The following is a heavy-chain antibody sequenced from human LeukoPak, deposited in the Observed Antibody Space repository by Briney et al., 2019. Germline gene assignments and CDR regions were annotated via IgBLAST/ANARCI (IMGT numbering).Heavy chain of an antibody. CDR2: INHSGST. V-gene: IGHV4-34*01. J-gene: IGHJ5*02. D-gene: IGHD6-19*01. CDR1: GRSFSGYS. CDR3: ARGLDSSGWYGGGWFDP. Sequence: PSETLSLTCAVYGRSFSGYSWRWIRQPPGKGLEWIGEINHSGSTNYNPSLKSRVTISLDTSKNQFSLRLSSVTAADTAVYYCARGLDSSGWYGGGWFDPWGQGTLVTVSS.